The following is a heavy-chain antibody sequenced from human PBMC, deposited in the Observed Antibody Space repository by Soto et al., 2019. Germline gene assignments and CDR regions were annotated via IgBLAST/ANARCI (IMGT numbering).Heavy chain of an antibody. CDR1: GYTFTSYG. J-gene: IGHJ3*02. Sequence: ASVKVSCKASGYTFTSYGISWVRQAPGQGLEWMGWISAYNGNTNYVQKLQGRVTMTTDTSTSTAYMELRSLRSDDTAVYYCARDGPFNSSGWGLAFDIWGQGTMVT. CDR2: ISAYNGNT. V-gene: IGHV1-18*01. CDR3: ARDGPFNSSGWGLAFDI. D-gene: IGHD6-19*01.